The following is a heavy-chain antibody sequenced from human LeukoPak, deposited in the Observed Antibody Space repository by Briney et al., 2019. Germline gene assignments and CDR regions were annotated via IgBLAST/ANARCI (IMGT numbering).Heavy chain of an antibody. CDR3: ARGTSAAEDS. J-gene: IGHJ4*02. CDR2: ISFDENKK. V-gene: IGHV3-30-3*01. D-gene: IGHD6-25*01. CDR1: GFPFSSYP. Sequence: PGGSLRLSCAASGFPFSSYPMHWVRQAPGRGLEWVAFISFDENKKYYADSVKGRFTISRDNSKNTLNLQMNSLRGEDTAMYYCARGTSAAEDSWGQGTLVTVAS.